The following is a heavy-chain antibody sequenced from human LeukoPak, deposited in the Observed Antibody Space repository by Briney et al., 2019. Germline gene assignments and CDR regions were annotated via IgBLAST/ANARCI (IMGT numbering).Heavy chain of an antibody. J-gene: IGHJ3*01. Sequence: SVKVSCKVSGGTFSSYAFNCVRQAPGQGFEWMGRILPIFDTSDYAQKFQGRVTATADKSTSTAYMELSGLRSEDTAVYYCATADYYDSSGYYYAFHVWGQGTMVTVSS. CDR1: GGTFSSYA. CDR3: ATADYYDSSGYYYAFHV. V-gene: IGHV1-69*06. D-gene: IGHD3-22*01. CDR2: ILPIFDTS.